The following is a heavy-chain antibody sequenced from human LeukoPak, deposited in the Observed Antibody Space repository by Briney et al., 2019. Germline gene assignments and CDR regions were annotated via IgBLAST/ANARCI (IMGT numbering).Heavy chain of an antibody. CDR1: GGSISSNSYY. CDR2: IYYSGST. D-gene: IGHD6-6*01. Sequence: SETLSLTCTVSGGSISSNSYYWGWIRQPPGKGLEWIGSIYYSGSTYYNPSLKSRVTISVDTSKNQFSLKLSSVTAADTAVYYCARDEYSSSSGFDYWGQGTLVTVSS. V-gene: IGHV4-39*02. CDR3: ARDEYSSSSGFDY. J-gene: IGHJ4*02.